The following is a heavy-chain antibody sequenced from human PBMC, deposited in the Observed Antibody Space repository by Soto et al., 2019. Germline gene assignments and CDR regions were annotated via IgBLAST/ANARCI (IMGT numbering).Heavy chain of an antibody. CDR2: TNTGGTT. CDR1: GFTVNSNY. Sequence: EVQVLATGGGLIQPGGSLRLSCAASGFTVNSNYMSWVRQAPGEGLQWVSITNTGGTTYYADSVKGRFTVSRDNSKNTLYLQMISLRAEDTAVYYCGQGDGFILAVWGQGTTVSVSS. D-gene: IGHD1-26*01. CDR3: GQGDGFILAV. V-gene: IGHV3-53*02. J-gene: IGHJ6*02.